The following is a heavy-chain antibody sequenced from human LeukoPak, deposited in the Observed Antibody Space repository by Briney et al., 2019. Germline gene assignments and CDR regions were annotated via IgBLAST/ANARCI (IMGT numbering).Heavy chain of an antibody. V-gene: IGHV1-46*01. CDR1: GYTFSSYY. Sequence: GASVKVSCKASGYTFSSYYMHWVRQAPGQGLEWMGIINPSGGSTSYGQKIQGRVNMTRDTSTSTVHMELNSLRSEDTAVYYCARAYGSGRESDYWGQGTLVTVSS. CDR3: ARAYGSGRESDY. D-gene: IGHD3-10*01. CDR2: INPSGGST. J-gene: IGHJ4*02.